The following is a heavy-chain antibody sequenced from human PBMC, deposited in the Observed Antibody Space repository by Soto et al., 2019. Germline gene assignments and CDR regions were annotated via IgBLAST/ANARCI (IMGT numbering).Heavy chain of an antibody. Sequence: PGHFMEVPCKGAGYSFVSSWIAWVLQSPGKGLEWMGIVYPGDSETRYSPSFRGEVTLSADTSTSTAFLQWSRLKTLDSGIYYCAKYVDNWGAPYYLDSWGQGTQVTVSS. J-gene: IGHJ4*02. CDR3: AKYVDNWGAPYYLDS. CDR1: GYSFVSSW. D-gene: IGHD3-16*01. V-gene: IGHV5-51*01. CDR2: VYPGDSET.